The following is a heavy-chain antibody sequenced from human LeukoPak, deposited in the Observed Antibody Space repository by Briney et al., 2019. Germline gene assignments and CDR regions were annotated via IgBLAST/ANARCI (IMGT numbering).Heavy chain of an antibody. D-gene: IGHD4-17*01. Sequence: SETLSLTCAVYGGSFSGYYWSWIRQPPGKGLEWIGEINHSGSTNYNPSLKSRVTISVDTSKNQFSLKLSSVTAADTAVYYCASYLDDYGDYGLDVWGKGTTVTVSS. CDR3: ASYLDDYGDYGLDV. CDR1: GGSFSGYY. CDR2: INHSGST. J-gene: IGHJ6*04. V-gene: IGHV4-34*01.